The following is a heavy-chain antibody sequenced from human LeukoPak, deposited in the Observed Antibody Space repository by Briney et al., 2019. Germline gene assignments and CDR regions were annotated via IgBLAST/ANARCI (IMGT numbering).Heavy chain of an antibody. Sequence: GASVKVSXXASGYTFTXXXXXXXRQAPGQGLXXXXXXSGYNGXTXXAQXLXGXXTXXXXXSTSTAYMELRSLTSDDTAVYYCARDLEDTAMPDSSLYWGQGTLVTVSS. V-gene: IGHV1-18*01. CDR3: ARDLEDTAMPDSSLY. J-gene: IGHJ4*02. CDR1: GYTFTXXX. D-gene: IGHD5-18*01. CDR2: XSGYNGXT.